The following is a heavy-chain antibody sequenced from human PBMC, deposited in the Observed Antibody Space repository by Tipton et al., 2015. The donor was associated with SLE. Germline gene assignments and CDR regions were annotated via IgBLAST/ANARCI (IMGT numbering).Heavy chain of an antibody. Sequence: SLRLSCSASGFTFNTYAMSWVRQAPGKGLEWVSGISGSGDSTDYLESVKGRFTISRDNSKNTLYLQINSLRVADTARYYCAKGVLGTLFYYFDRWGRGTLVTVSS. D-gene: IGHD1-7*01. CDR3: AKGVLGTLFYYFDR. CDR2: ISGSGDST. V-gene: IGHV3-23*01. J-gene: IGHJ4*02. CDR1: GFTFNTYA.